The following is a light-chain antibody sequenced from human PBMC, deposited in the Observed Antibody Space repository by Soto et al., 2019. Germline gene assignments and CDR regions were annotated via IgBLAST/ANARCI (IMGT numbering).Light chain of an antibody. CDR2: EVS. CDR3: RSYTSSRTLL. J-gene: IGLJ2*01. Sequence: QSALTQPASVSGAPGQSITISCTGTSSDVGGYNYVSWYQQHPGKAPKLMIYEVSNRPSGVSNRFSGSKSGNTASLTISGLQAEDEADYYCRSYTSSRTLLFGGGTKLTVL. CDR1: SSDVGGYNY. V-gene: IGLV2-14*01.